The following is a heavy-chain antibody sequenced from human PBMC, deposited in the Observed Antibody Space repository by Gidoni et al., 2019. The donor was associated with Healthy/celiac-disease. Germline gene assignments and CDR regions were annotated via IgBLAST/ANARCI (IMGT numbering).Heavy chain of an antibody. V-gene: IGHV4-39*01. J-gene: IGHJ4*02. CDR3: ARFGSGYSYYFDY. CDR1: GGSISSSSYY. D-gene: IGHD3-22*01. Sequence: QLQLQESGPGLVKPSETLSLTCTVPGGSISSSSYYWGWIRQPPGKGLEWIGSIYYSGSTYYNPSLKSRVTISVDTSKNQFSLKLSSVTAADTAVYYCARFGSGYSYYFDYWGQGTLVTVSS. CDR2: IYYSGST.